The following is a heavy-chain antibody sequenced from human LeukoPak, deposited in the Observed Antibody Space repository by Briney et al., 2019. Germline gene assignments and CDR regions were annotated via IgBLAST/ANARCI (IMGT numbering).Heavy chain of an antibody. V-gene: IGHV3-48*02. Sequence: GGSLRLSCAASGITFSSYSMNWVRQAPGKGLEWVSHITASGTAMFYADSVKGRFTISRDNAKNSLYLQMNSLRDEDTAVYYCASSGSYRFDYWGQGTLVTVSS. D-gene: IGHD1-26*01. CDR2: ITASGTAM. J-gene: IGHJ4*02. CDR3: ASSGSYRFDY. CDR1: GITFSSYS.